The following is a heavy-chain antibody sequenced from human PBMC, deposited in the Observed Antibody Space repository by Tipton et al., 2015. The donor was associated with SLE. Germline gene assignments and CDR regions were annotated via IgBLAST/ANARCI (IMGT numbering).Heavy chain of an antibody. CDR1: GGSISSHY. D-gene: IGHD3-22*01. CDR2: IYYSGST. CDR3: AIGPGDDYYDSSGPFDY. Sequence: TLSLTCTVSGGSISSHYWSWIRQPPGKGLEWIGYIYYSGSTNYNPSFKSRVTISVDTSKNQFSLKLSSVTAADTAVYYCAIGPGDDYYDSSGPFDYWGQGTLVTVSS. J-gene: IGHJ4*02. V-gene: IGHV4-59*07.